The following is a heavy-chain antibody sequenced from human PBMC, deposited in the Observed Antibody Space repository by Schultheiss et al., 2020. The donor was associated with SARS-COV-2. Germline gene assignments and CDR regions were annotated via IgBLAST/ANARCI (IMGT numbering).Heavy chain of an antibody. J-gene: IGHJ6*02. CDR1: GFTFDDYA. V-gene: IGHV3-9*01. CDR2: ISWNSGSI. Sequence: GGSLRLSCAASGFTFDDYAMHWVRQAPGKGLEWVSGISWNSGSIGYADSVKGRFTISRDNAKNSLYLQMNSLRAEDTAVYYCARDGPEAYCGGDCYSGYYYGMDVWGQGTTVTVSS. CDR3: ARDGPEAYCGGDCYSGYYYGMDV. D-gene: IGHD2-21*02.